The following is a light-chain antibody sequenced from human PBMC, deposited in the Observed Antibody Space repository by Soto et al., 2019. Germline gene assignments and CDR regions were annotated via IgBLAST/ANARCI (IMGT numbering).Light chain of an antibody. CDR1: QSVSSY. CDR2: TAS. J-gene: IGKJ5*01. Sequence: EIVLTQSPATLSLSPGQTATLSCRASQSVSSYLAWYQQKPGQAPRLLIYTASNRATGIPARFSGSGSGTDFTLTISGLEPEDFAVYYCQQRSNWPPFTFGQGTRLEIK. V-gene: IGKV3-11*01. CDR3: QQRSNWPPFT.